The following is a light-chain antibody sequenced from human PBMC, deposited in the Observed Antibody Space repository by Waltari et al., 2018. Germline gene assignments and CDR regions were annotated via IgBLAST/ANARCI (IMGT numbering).Light chain of an antibody. CDR3: QQRSAWPRT. CDR1: QSVSTF. CDR2: ATS. V-gene: IGKV3-11*01. Sequence: IVLTQSPATLSLSPGGSATLSCRASQSVSTFLTWYQQKPGQAPRLLIYATSKRATGIPARFSGAGSGTDFTLTINSLEPEDFAIYYCQQRSAWPRTFGQGTKLEFK. J-gene: IGKJ2*01.